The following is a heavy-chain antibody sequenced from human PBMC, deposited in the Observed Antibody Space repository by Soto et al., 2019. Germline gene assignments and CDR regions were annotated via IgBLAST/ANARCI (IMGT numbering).Heavy chain of an antibody. V-gene: IGHV4-31*03. J-gene: IGHJ5*02. CDR1: GGSISSGGYY. Sequence: QVQLQESGPGLVKPSQTLSLTCTVSGGSISSGGYYWSWIRQHPGKGLEWIGYIYYSGSTYYNPSLKSRVTISVDTSKNQFSLKLSSVTAADTAVYYCAREEYGSGSYYHGNWFDPWGQGTLVTVSS. D-gene: IGHD3-10*01. CDR3: AREEYGSGSYYHGNWFDP. CDR2: IYYSGST.